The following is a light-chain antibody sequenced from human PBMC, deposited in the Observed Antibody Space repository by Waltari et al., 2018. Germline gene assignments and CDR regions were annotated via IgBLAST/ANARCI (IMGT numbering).Light chain of an antibody. J-gene: IGLJ2*01. CDR1: SGSSPSNY. CDR3: QSYDRSTVI. Sequence: NFILTQPHSVSESQGKTITISCPRSSGSSPSNYVQWYRQRPGSAPTPLINEDNQRASGVPYRFSGSIDYSSNSAFLTISTLKTEDEADYYCQSYDRSTVIFGGGTKLTVL. CDR2: EDN. V-gene: IGLV6-57*03.